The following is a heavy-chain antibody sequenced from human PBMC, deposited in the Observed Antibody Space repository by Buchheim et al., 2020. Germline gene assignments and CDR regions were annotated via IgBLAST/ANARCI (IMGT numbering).Heavy chain of an antibody. Sequence: VQLVESGGGVVQPGRSLRLSCAASGFTFSSYWMSWVRQAPGKGLEWVANIKQDGSEKYYVDSVKGRFTISRDNAKNSLYLQMNSLRAEDTAVYYCARDFWSGPDYYYGMDVWGQGTT. J-gene: IGHJ6*02. D-gene: IGHD3-3*01. CDR2: IKQDGSEK. V-gene: IGHV3-7*01. CDR1: GFTFSSYW. CDR3: ARDFWSGPDYYYGMDV.